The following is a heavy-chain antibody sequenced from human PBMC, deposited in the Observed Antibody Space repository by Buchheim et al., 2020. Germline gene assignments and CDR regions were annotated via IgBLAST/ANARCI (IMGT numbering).Heavy chain of an antibody. J-gene: IGHJ6*02. CDR3: ARDGTTTVTLIPYYYYYGMDV. CDR1: GFTFSSYW. CDR2: INSDGSST. D-gene: IGHD4-17*01. Sequence: EVQLVESGGGLVQPGGSLRLSCAASGFTFSSYWMHWVRQAPGKGLVWVSRINSDGSSTSYADSVKGRFTISRDNAKNTLSLPMNSLRAEDTAVYYCARDGTTTVTLIPYYYYYGMDVWGQGTT. V-gene: IGHV3-74*01.